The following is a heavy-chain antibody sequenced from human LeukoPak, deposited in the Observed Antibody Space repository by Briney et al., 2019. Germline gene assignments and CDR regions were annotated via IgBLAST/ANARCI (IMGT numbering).Heavy chain of an antibody. D-gene: IGHD4-17*01. CDR3: AREPDYGDYAVDY. V-gene: IGHV3-64*01. J-gene: IGHJ4*02. CDR1: GFTFSSYA. Sequence: QPGGSLRLSCAASGFTFSSYAMHWVRQAPGKGLEYVSAISSNGGSTYYANSVKGRFTISRDNSKNTLYLQMGSLRAEDMAVYYCAREPDYGDYAVDYWGQGTLVTVSS. CDR2: ISSNGGST.